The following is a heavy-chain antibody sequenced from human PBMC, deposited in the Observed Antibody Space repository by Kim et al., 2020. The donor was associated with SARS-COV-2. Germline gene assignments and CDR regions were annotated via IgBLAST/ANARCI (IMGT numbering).Heavy chain of an antibody. Sequence: GESLKISCKGSGYSFTSYWIGWVRQMPGKGLEWMGIIYPGDSDTRYSPSFQGQVTISADKSISTAYLQWSSLKASDTAMYYCARHPSYDFWSGYGMDVWDQGTTVAVSS. D-gene: IGHD3-3*01. CDR2: IYPGDSDT. CDR3: ARHPSYDFWSGYGMDV. V-gene: IGHV5-51*01. J-gene: IGHJ6*02. CDR1: GYSFTSYW.